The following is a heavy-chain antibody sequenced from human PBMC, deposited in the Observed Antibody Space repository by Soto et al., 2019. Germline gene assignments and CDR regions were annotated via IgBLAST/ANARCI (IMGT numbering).Heavy chain of an antibody. V-gene: IGHV1-18*01. Sequence: GASVNVSSKVSGYTFTSHGISWVRQAPGQRVEWMGWISAYNNNTNYAQKLQGRVTMTTDTTTSTAYMELRSLRSDDTAVYYCARVYFDWLLGYYYYYGMDVWGQGTTVTVSS. J-gene: IGHJ6*02. CDR2: ISAYNNNT. CDR1: GYTFTSHG. D-gene: IGHD3-9*01. CDR3: ARVYFDWLLGYYYYYGMDV.